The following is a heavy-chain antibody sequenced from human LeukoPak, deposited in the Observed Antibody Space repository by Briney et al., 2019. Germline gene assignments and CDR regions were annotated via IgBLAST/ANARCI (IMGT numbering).Heavy chain of an antibody. J-gene: IGHJ4*02. V-gene: IGHV3-21*06. CDR3: ATKGDSSGPL. D-gene: IGHD3-22*01. CDR1: GFTFSIYS. Sequence: GGSLRLPCAASGFTFSIYSMNWVRQAPGKGLEWVSSISSSGTYINYADSVKGRFTISRDNAKNSLYLQMSSLRAEDTAVYYCATKGDSSGPLWGQGTLVTVSS. CDR2: ISSSGTYI.